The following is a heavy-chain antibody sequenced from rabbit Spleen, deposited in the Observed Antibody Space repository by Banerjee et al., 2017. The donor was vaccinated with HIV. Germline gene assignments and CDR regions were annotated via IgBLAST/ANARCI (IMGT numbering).Heavy chain of an antibody. CDR3: ARTGGASDYTPNYFKF. CDR1: GFSFSSNYY. CDR2: IYTGDGST. V-gene: IGHV1S43*01. Sequence: QSLEESGGDLVKPGASLTLTCTASGFSFSSNYYMCWVRQAPGKGLELSACIYTGDGSTYYASWAKGRFTITRSTSLNTVTLKMTSLTAADTATYFCARTGGASDYTPNYFKFWGQGTLVTVS. J-gene: IGHJ4*01. D-gene: IGHD8-1*01.